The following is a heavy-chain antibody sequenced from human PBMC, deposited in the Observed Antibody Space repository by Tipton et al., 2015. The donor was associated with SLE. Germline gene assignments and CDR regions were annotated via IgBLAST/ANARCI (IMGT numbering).Heavy chain of an antibody. CDR3: ARDSSGGYNWFDP. D-gene: IGHD3-22*01. CDR1: GGSISTRSYY. J-gene: IGHJ5*02. CDR2: IYDSEST. Sequence: TLSLTCTVSGGSISTRSYYWGWIRQPPGKGLEWIGSIYDSESTYYNPSLKGRITISEDTSKNQFSLKLSSVTAADTAVYYCARDSSGGYNWFDPWGQGTLVTVSS. V-gene: IGHV4-39*07.